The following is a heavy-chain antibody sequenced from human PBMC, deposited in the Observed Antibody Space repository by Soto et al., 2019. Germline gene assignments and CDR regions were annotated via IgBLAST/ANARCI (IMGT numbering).Heavy chain of an antibody. CDR1: GFTISSNY. CDR2: IYSGGST. J-gene: IGHJ3*02. CDR3: AAYGGDAFDI. Sequence: GGSLRLSCAASGFTISSNYMSWVRQAPGKGPEWVSVIYSGGSTFYADSVKGRFIISRDNSKNTLYLQMNSLRAEDTAIYYCAAYGGDAFDIWGQGTMVTVSS. V-gene: IGHV3-66*01. D-gene: IGHD4-17*01.